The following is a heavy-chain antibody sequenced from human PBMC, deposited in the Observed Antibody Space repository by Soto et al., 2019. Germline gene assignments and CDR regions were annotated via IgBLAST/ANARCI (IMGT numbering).Heavy chain of an antibody. Sequence: PGGSLRLSCAASGFSVSQNYLNLVRQAPGKGLEWVSVIYGGGTTDYADSAKDRFTISRDSSLNTLHLQMNSLRVEDTAIYYCASLSNSARYIDFWGQGTLVTVSS. V-gene: IGHV3-66*01. D-gene: IGHD1-26*01. CDR1: GFSVSQNY. CDR3: ASLSNSARYIDF. CDR2: IYGGGTT. J-gene: IGHJ4*02.